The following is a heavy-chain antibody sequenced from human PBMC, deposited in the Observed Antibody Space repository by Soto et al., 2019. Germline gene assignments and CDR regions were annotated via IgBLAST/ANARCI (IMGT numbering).Heavy chain of an antibody. CDR3: ARVSYDFWSGYGNYYYYYMDV. Sequence: PSETLSLTCTVSGGSISSGGYYWSWIRQHPGKGLEWIGYIYYSGSTYYNPSLKSRVTISVDTSKNQFSLKLSSVTAADTAVYYCARVSYDFWSGYGNYYYYYMDVWGKGTTVTVS. J-gene: IGHJ6*03. D-gene: IGHD3-3*01. V-gene: IGHV4-31*03. CDR1: GGSISSGGYY. CDR2: IYYSGST.